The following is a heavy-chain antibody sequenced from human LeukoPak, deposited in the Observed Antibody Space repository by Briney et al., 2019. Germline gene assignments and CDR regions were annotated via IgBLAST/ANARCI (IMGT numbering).Heavy chain of an antibody. J-gene: IGHJ4*02. CDR1: GGSISSYY. D-gene: IGHD6-19*01. V-gene: IGHV4-59*01. Sequence: PSETLSLTCTVSGGSISSYYWSWIRQPPGKGLEWIGYIYYSGSTNYNPSLKSRVTISVDTSKNQFSLKLSSVTAADTAVYYCARGNSDWSERRIDFWGQGTLVTVSS. CDR3: ARGNSDWSERRIDF. CDR2: IYYSGST.